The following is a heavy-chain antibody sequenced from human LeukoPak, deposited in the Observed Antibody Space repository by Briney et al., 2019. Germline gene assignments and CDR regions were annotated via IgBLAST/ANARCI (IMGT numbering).Heavy chain of an antibody. D-gene: IGHD3-16*01. CDR2: IYTSGST. Sequence: SETLSLTCTVSGGSISSGSYYWSWIRQPAGKGLEWIGRIYTSGSTNYNPSLKSRVTISVDTSKNQFSLKLSSVTAAQTPVHYCARVVVGDKNAFAIWG. CDR3: ARVVVGDKNAFAI. J-gene: IGHJ3*02. CDR1: GGSISSGSYY. V-gene: IGHV4-61*02.